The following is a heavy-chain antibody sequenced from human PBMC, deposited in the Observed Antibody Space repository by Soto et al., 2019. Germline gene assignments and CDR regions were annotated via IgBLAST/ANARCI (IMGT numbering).Heavy chain of an antibody. CDR3: AHRMSSAWPWDGGHFDY. Sequence: QITLKESGPTLVKPTQTLTLTCTFSGFSLTTSGVGVGWIRQPPGEALEWLALIYWDDDKRYSPSLKTRLTITKDTSKNQVVLTMTNVGPVDTATYYCAHRMSSAWPWDGGHFDYWGQGTLVTVSS. CDR2: IYWDDDK. J-gene: IGHJ4*02. CDR1: GFSLTTSGVG. D-gene: IGHD6-19*01. V-gene: IGHV2-5*02.